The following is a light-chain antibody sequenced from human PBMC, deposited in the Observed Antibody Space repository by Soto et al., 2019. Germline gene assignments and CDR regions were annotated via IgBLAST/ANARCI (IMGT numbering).Light chain of an antibody. CDR2: RNN. Sequence: QSVLTQPPSASGTPGQRVTISCSGSSSNIGSNSVHWYQQLPGTAPKLLIYRNNQRPSGVPDRFSGSKSGTSASLAISGLRSEDEADYYCAAWDDSLSGAVFGGGTQLTVL. J-gene: IGLJ7*01. V-gene: IGLV1-47*01. CDR1: SSNIGSNS. CDR3: AAWDDSLSGAV.